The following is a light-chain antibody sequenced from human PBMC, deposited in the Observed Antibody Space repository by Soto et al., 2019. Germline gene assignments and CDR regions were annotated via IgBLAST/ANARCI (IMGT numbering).Light chain of an antibody. CDR2: EVS. V-gene: IGLV2-8*01. Sequence: QSALTQPPSASGSPGQSVTISCTGTSSDIGGYKFVSWYQQHPGKAPKLMIYEVSKRPSGVPDRSSGSKSGNTASLTVSGLQADDEADYYCSSYAGSNNVLFGGGTKVTVL. CDR3: SSYAGSNNVL. J-gene: IGLJ2*01. CDR1: SSDIGGYKF.